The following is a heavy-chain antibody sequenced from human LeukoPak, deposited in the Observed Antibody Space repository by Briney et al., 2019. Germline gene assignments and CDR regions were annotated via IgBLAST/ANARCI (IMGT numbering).Heavy chain of an antibody. Sequence: PGGSLRLSCAASDLAASSDYMRWVRQAPGKGLEWVSVIYSGGSTYYADSVKGRFTISRHNSKNTLYLQMNSLSAEDTAMYYCARGIQLWNYFDYWGQGTLVTVSS. V-gene: IGHV3-53*04. CDR3: ARGIQLWNYFDY. D-gene: IGHD5-18*01. CDR2: IYSGGST. CDR1: DLAASSDY. J-gene: IGHJ4*02.